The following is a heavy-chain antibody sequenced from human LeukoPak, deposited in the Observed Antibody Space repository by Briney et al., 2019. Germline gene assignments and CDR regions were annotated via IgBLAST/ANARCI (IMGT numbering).Heavy chain of an antibody. D-gene: IGHD3-10*01. CDR1: GYSFTSYW. CDR2: IYPGDSDT. Sequence: GESLKISCKGSGYSFTSYWIGWVRQMPEKGLEWMGIIYPGDSDTRYSPSFQGQVTISADKSISTAYLQWSSLKASDTAMYYCARPHMVRGVMAKIDYWGQGTLVTVSS. CDR3: ARPHMVRGVMAKIDY. V-gene: IGHV5-51*01. J-gene: IGHJ4*02.